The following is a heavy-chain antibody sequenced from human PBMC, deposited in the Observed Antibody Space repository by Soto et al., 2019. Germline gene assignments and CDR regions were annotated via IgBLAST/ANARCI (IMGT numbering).Heavy chain of an antibody. Sequence: PSESLSLACAVSGGSISSRGYSWNWFRQPPGKGLEWIGYIYHIGNIYYNPSLKSRVTISVDRSKNQFSLKLTSVTAADTAVYYCAGGPSGRVLNYLGQGTLVTVSS. CDR3: AGGPSGRVLNY. CDR1: GGSISSRGYS. J-gene: IGHJ4*02. D-gene: IGHD1-26*01. V-gene: IGHV4-30-2*01. CDR2: IYHIGNI.